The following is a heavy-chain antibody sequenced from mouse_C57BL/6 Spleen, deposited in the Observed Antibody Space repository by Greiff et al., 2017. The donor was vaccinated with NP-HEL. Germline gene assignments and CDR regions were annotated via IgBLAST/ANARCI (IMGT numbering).Heavy chain of an antibody. J-gene: IGHJ3*01. D-gene: IGHD1-1*01. CDR3: TRAITTVGPGAY. CDR1: GYTFTSYW. V-gene: IGHV1-5*01. CDR2: IYPGNSDT. Sequence: EVQLQQSGTVLARPGASVKMSCKTSGYTFTSYWMHWVKQRPGQGLEWIGAIYPGNSDTSYNQKFKGKAKLTAVTSASTAYMELSSLTNEDSAVYYCTRAITTVGPGAYWGQGTLVTVSA.